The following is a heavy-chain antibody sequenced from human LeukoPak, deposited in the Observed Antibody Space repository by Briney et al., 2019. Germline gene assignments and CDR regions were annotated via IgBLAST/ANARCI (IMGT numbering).Heavy chain of an antibody. CDR3: ARVERGYDILTGYYRGGADY. CDR2: ISSSGSTI. D-gene: IGHD3-9*01. V-gene: IGHV3-48*03. Sequence: GGSLRLSCAASGFTFSSYEMNWVRQAPGKGLEWVSYISSSGSTIYYADSVKGRFTISRDNAKNSLYLQMNSLRAEDTAVYYCARVERGYDILTGYYRGGADYWGQGTLVTVSS. J-gene: IGHJ4*02. CDR1: GFTFSSYE.